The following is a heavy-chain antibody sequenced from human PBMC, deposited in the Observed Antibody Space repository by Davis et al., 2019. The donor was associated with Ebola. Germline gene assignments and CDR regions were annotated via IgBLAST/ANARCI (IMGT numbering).Heavy chain of an antibody. CDR2: ISGSGGST. CDR1: GFTFSSYA. Sequence: PGGSLRLSCAASGFTFSSYAISWVRQAPGKGLEWVSAISGSGGSTYYADSVKGRFTISRDNSKNTLYLQMNSLRAEDTAVYYCAKGPYYYDSSGYPPHYPVLVVSDGMDVWGQGTTVTVSS. CDR3: AKGPYYYDSSGYPPHYPVLVVSDGMDV. V-gene: IGHV3-23*01. D-gene: IGHD3-22*01. J-gene: IGHJ6*02.